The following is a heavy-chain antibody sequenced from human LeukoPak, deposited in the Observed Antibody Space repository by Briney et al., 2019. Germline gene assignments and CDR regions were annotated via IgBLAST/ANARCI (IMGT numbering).Heavy chain of an antibody. J-gene: IGHJ6*02. CDR1: GGSISSSNW. D-gene: IGHD2-2*01. CDR3: ARGGKRCSSTSCYANYYYYGMDV. CDR2: IYHSGST. Sequence: SETLSLTCAVSGGSISSSNWWSWVRQPPGKGLEWIGEIYHSGSTNYNPSLKSRVTISVDTSKNQFSLKLSSVTAADTAVYYCARGGKRCSSTSCYANYYYYGMDVWGQGTTVTVSS. V-gene: IGHV4-4*02.